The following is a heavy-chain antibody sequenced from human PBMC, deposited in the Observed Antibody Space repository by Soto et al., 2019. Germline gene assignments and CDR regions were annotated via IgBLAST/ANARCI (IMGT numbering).Heavy chain of an antibody. Sequence: SSVKVSCNAFWASLSTHGISWVRQAPGQGLEWMGGTIPIIGTTDYAEKFQGRVKITADESTTTSYMELSSLRPDDTAVYYCAAGDSSDTGDYWGQGTLVTVSS. CDR3: AAGDSSDTGDY. V-gene: IGHV1-69*13. CDR2: TIPIIGTT. D-gene: IGHD5-18*01. CDR1: WASLSTHG. J-gene: IGHJ4*02.